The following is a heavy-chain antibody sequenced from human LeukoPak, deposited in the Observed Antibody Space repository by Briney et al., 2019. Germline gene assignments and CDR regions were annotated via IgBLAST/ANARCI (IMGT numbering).Heavy chain of an antibody. D-gene: IGHD2-2*01. CDR3: ARVYCSTTRCYAIDY. J-gene: IGHJ4*01. CDR2: IFYNGNT. Sequence: PSETLSLTCTVSGGSISSYYWTWIRQSPGKGLEWIGYIFYNGNTIYNPSLMSRVTISVDTSRNQFSLRLTSLSAADTALYYCARVYCSTTRCYAIDYWGRGTLVTVSS. V-gene: IGHV4-59*01. CDR1: GGSISSYY.